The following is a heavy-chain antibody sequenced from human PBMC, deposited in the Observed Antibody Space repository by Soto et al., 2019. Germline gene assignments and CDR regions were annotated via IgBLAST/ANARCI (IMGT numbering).Heavy chain of an antibody. Sequence: SETLSLTCTVSGGSISSYYWSWIRQPPGKGLEWIGYIYYSGSTNYNPSLKSRVTISVGTSKNQFSLKLSSVTAADTAVYYCARTTGTTGWFDPWGQGTLVTVSS. CDR1: GGSISSYY. D-gene: IGHD1-1*01. J-gene: IGHJ5*02. CDR2: IYYSGST. CDR3: ARTTGTTGWFDP. V-gene: IGHV4-59*01.